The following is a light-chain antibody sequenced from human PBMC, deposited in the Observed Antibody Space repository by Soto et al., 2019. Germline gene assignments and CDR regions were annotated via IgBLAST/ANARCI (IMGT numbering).Light chain of an antibody. CDR3: HSQDSSLTGSKVV. V-gene: IGLV1-40*01. Sequence: QSVLTQPPSVSGAPGQRVIISCTGSSSNIGAGYDVHWHQQLPGTAPKLLIYGNSNRPSGVPDRFSGSKSGATASLAIKGLQAEDEGNYYCHSQDSSLTGSKVVFGGGTKLTVL. J-gene: IGLJ2*01. CDR2: GNS. CDR1: SSNIGAGYD.